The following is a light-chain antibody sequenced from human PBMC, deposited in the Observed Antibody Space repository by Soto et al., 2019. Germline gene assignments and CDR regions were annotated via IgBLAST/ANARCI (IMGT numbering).Light chain of an antibody. Sequence: QSVLAQPASVSGSPGQSITISCTGTSGDIGSYNRVSWYQQHPGKAPKLIIYEVTDQPSGVSNRFSGSKSGNTDSLTISGLQAEDEAEYYCSSYTNINTRACVFGTGTKVTVL. V-gene: IGLV2-14*01. CDR1: SGDIGSYNR. CDR3: SSYTNINTRACV. J-gene: IGLJ1*01. CDR2: EVT.